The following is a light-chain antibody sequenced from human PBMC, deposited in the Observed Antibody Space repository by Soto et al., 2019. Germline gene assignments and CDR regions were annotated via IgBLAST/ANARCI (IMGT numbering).Light chain of an antibody. CDR1: QSVSSN. Sequence: EIVMTQSPATLSVSPGERATLSCRASQSVSSNLAWYQQKPGQAPRLLIYGASTRATGLPARFSGSGSGTDFTLTISSLEPEDFAVYYCQQRSNWPGITFGQGTRLEIK. V-gene: IGKV3-15*01. CDR3: QQRSNWPGIT. J-gene: IGKJ5*01. CDR2: GAS.